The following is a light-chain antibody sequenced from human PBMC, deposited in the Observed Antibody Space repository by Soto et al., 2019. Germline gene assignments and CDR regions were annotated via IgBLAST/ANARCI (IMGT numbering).Light chain of an antibody. CDR1: SSNIGSNA. CDR3: ATWDEGLNGWV. V-gene: IGLV1-44*01. Sequence: QSVVTQPPSASGTPGQRVTLSCSGRSSNIGSNAVHWYRQFPGRAPKVLIYNNNERPSGVPDRFSCSKSGTSASLAISGLQSDDEADYYCATWDEGLNGWVFGGGTKLTVL. CDR2: NNN. J-gene: IGLJ3*02.